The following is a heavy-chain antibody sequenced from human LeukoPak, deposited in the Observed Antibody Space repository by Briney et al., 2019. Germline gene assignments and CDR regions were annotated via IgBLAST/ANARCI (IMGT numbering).Heavy chain of an antibody. CDR2: ISGSGGST. D-gene: IGHD4-17*01. CDR3: ANAYGDGDS. Sequence: GGSLRLSCTASGFTFSRYAMSWVRQAPGKGLEWVSVISGSGGSTYYADSVKGRFTISRDNSKNTLYLQMNSLSAEDTAVYYRANAYGDGDSWGQGTLVTVSS. V-gene: IGHV3-23*01. J-gene: IGHJ5*01. CDR1: GFTFSRYA.